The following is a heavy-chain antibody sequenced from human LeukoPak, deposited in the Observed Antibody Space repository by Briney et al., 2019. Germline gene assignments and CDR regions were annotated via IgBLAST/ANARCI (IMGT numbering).Heavy chain of an antibody. D-gene: IGHD2-2*01. CDR3: ARGNIVVVPAAPRSYYYYYMDV. Sequence: ASVKVSCKASGYTFTSYDINWVRQATGQGLEWMGWINPNSGGTNYAQKFQGGVTMTRDTSISTAYMELSRLRSDDTAVYYCARGNIVVVPAAPRSYYYYYMDVWGKGTTVTISS. CDR1: GYTFTSYD. J-gene: IGHJ6*03. V-gene: IGHV1-2*02. CDR2: INPNSGGT.